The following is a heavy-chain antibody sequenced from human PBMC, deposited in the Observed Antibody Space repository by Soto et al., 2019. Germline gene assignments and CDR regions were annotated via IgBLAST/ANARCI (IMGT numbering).Heavy chain of an antibody. CDR1: GGTFSSYA. D-gene: IGHD2-15*01. J-gene: IGHJ6*02. V-gene: IGHV1-69*01. Sequence: QVQLVQSGAEVQKPGSSVKVSCKASGGTFSSYAISWVRQAPGQGLEWMGGIIPIFGTANYAQKFQGRVTITADESTSTAYMELSSLRSEDTAVYYCARKSVVAATSYYYYGMDVWGQGTTVTVSS. CDR3: ARKSVVAATSYYYYGMDV. CDR2: IIPIFGTA.